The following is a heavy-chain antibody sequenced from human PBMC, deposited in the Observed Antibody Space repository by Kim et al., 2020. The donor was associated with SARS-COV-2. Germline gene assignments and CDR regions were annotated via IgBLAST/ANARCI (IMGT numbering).Heavy chain of an antibody. V-gene: IGHV3-23*01. D-gene: IGHD2-15*01. Sequence: YANSVKGRFTATRDNAKNTLYLQMDSLGVEDTAVYYCVRPEVGRSDFSGRFWGQGTLVTVSS. J-gene: IGHJ4*02. CDR3: VRPEVGRSDFSGRF.